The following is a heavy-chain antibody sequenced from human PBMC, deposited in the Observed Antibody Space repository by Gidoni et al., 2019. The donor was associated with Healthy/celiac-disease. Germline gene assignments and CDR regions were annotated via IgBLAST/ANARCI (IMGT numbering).Heavy chain of an antibody. V-gene: IGHV3-30*18. CDR3: AKVLSVTYYDFWSGYYGGYYYYYGMDV. J-gene: IGHJ6*02. CDR2: MSYDGSTT. Sequence: QVRRVVPGGGVAQLGRSLGPPCPASGFPFSSFGLHWFRQPPGKGLEWVAVMSYDGSTTYYADSVKGRFTISRDNSKNTLYLQMNSLRAEDTAVYYCAKVLSVTYYDFWSGYYGGYYYYYGMDVWGQGTTVTVSS. D-gene: IGHD3-3*01. CDR1: GFPFSSFG.